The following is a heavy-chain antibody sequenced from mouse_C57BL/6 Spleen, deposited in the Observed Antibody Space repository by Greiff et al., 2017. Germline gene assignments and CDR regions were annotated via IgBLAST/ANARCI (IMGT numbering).Heavy chain of an antibody. CDR2: IDPSDSET. CDR3: AREWDYSGRDY. Sequence: QVQLQQPGAELVRPGSSVKLSCKASGYTFTSYWMPWVKQRPIQGLEWIGNIDPSDSETHYNQKFKDKATLTVDKSSITAYMQLSSLTSWDSAVYYCAREWDYSGRDYWGQGTTLTVSS. D-gene: IGHD1-1*02. V-gene: IGHV1-52*01. J-gene: IGHJ2*01. CDR1: GYTFTSYW.